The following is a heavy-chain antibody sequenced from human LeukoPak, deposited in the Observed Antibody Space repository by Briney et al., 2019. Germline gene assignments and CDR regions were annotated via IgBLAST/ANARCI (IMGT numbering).Heavy chain of an antibody. CDR3: ASLYGAKPYYYYMDV. CDR2: INHSGST. Sequence: SETLSLTCAVYGGSFSGYYWSWIRQPPGKGLEWIGEINHSGSTNYNPSLKSRVTISVDTSKNQFSLKLGSVTAADTAVYYCASLYGAKPYYYYMDVWGKGTTVTVSS. CDR1: GGSFSGYY. J-gene: IGHJ6*03. D-gene: IGHD4-17*01. V-gene: IGHV4-34*01.